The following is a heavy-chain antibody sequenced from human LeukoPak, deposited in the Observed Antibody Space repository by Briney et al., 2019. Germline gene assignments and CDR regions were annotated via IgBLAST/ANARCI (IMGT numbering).Heavy chain of an antibody. CDR3: ARVRSVGGNPHAFNI. V-gene: IGHV3-21*01. J-gene: IGHJ3*02. CDR2: TTATSLHI. CDR1: GVTFSGDS. Sequence: GGSLRPSCAASGVTFSGDSMNWVRQARGKGLEWVCATTATSLHIYYADSVKGRFTISRDNAKNSLYLQMNSLRVEDTALYYCARVRSVGGNPHAFNIWGQGTMVTVSS. D-gene: IGHD4-23*01.